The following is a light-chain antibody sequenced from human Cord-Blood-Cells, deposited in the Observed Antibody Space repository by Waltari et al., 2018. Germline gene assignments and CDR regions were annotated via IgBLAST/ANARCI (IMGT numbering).Light chain of an antibody. J-gene: IGLJ1*01. CDR1: ALPKQY. V-gene: IGLV3-25*03. Sequence: SYELTQPPSVSVSPGQQARITCSGDALPKQYAYWYQQKPGQAPVLVIYKDSERPSGIPERFSGSSSGTTVTLTISGVQAEDEADYYCQSADSSGTYVFGTGTKVTVL. CDR2: KDS. CDR3: QSADSSGTYV.